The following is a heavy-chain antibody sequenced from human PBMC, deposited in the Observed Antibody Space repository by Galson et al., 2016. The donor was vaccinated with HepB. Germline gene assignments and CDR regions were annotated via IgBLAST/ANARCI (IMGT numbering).Heavy chain of an antibody. V-gene: IGHV4-59*01. D-gene: IGHD7-27*01. J-gene: IGHJ4*02. CDR3: ARDNWGSLDY. CDR2: IFSDGSGSA. CDR1: GGSMRNYQ. Sequence: SETLSLTCSVSGGSMRNYQWSWVRQPPGKGLEWIGYIFSDGSGSANYNPSLKSRISISQDTSKKQFSLRLTSVTPADTAIYYCARDNWGSLDYWGQGTLVTVSS.